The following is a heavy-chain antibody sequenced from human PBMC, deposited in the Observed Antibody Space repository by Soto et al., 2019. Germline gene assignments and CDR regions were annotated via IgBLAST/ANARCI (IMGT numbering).Heavy chain of an antibody. V-gene: IGHV3-64*04. CDR1: GFTFSSYA. D-gene: IGHD3-3*01. Sequence: HPGGSLRLSCSASGFTFSSYAMHWVRQAPGKGLEYVSAISSNGGSTYYADSVKGRFTISRDNAKNTLYLQMNSLRAEDTAVYYCARAHPIHSRTYYDFWSGYSNLNWFDPWGQGTLVTVSS. CDR2: ISSNGGST. CDR3: ARAHPIHSRTYYDFWSGYSNLNWFDP. J-gene: IGHJ5*02.